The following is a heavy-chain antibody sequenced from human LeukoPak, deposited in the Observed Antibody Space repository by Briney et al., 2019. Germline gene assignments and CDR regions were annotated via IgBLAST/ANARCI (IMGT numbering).Heavy chain of an antibody. V-gene: IGHV3-30*02. Sequence: PGGSLRLSCAASGFTFSSHGMHWVRQAPSKGLEWVTFISYDGSNKDYADSVKGRFTISRDNSKNTLYLQVDSLRPEDTAVYYCARGGAAGIYGMDVWGQGAIMTVTS. CDR1: GFTFSSHG. CDR3: ARGGAAGIYGMDV. D-gene: IGHD6-13*01. CDR2: ISYDGSNK. J-gene: IGHJ6*02.